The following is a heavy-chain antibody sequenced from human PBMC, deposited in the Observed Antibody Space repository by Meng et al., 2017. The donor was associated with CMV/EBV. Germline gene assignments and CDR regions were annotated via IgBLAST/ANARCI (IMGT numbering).Heavy chain of an antibody. CDR2: IRYDGSSK. Sequence: GGSLRLSCAASGFTFSSYGMHWVRQPPDKGLEWVAFIRYDGSSKYYADSVKGRFTISRDNSKNTLYLQMNSLRGEDTAVYYCAKGDGIWGQGTLVTVSS. CDR1: GFTFSSYG. D-gene: IGHD3-16*01. CDR3: AKGDGI. V-gene: IGHV3-30*02. J-gene: IGHJ4*02.